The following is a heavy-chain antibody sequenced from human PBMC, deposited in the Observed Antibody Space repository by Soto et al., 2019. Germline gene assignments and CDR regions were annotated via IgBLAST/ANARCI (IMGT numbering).Heavy chain of an antibody. V-gene: IGHV1-18*01. D-gene: IGHD4-4*01. CDR1: GYTFTGDG. CDR3: ARGSTVTTPFDY. Sequence: GASVKGSCKASGYTFTGDGISWVRQAPGQGLEWMGWISAYNGNTNYAQKLQGRVTMTTDTSTSTAYMELRSLRSDDTAVYYCARGSTVTTPFDYWGQGTLVTVSS. CDR2: ISAYNGNT. J-gene: IGHJ4*02.